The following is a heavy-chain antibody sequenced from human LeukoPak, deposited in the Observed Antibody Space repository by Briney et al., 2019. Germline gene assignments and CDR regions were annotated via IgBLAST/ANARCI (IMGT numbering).Heavy chain of an antibody. J-gene: IGHJ4*02. D-gene: IGHD1-1*01. CDR3: ARHSGIISAWNDGGNYFDY. CDR1: GGSISSSSYY. Sequence: SETLSLTCTVSGGSISSSSYYWGWIRQPPGKGLEWIGSIYYSGSTYYNPSLKSRVTISVDTSKNQFSLKLSSVTAADTAVYYCARHSGIISAWNDGGNYFDYWGQGTLVTVSS. V-gene: IGHV4-39*01. CDR2: IYYSGST.